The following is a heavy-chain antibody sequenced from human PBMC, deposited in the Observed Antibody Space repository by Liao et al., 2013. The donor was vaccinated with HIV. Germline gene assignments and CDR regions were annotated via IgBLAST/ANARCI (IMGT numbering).Heavy chain of an antibody. CDR2: IYYSGST. CDR3: ARDSCSGGSCYRDAFDI. Sequence: QLQLQESGPGLVKPSETLSLTCTVSGGSISSSSYYWGWIRQPPGKGLEWIGSIYYSGSTYYNPSLKSRVTISVDTSKNQFSLKLNSVTAADTAVYYCARDSCSGGSCYRDAFDIWGQGTMVTVSS. CDR1: GGSISSSSYY. J-gene: IGHJ3*02. D-gene: IGHD2-15*01. V-gene: IGHV4-39*07.